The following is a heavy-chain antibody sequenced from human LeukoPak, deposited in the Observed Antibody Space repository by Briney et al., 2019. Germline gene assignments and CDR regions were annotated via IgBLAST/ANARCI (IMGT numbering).Heavy chain of an antibody. CDR2: IYHSGST. J-gene: IGHJ4*02. D-gene: IGHD2-2*01. Sequence: SETLSLTCTVSGGSISSYYWGWIRQPPGKGLEWIGSIYHSGSTYYNPSLKSRVTISVDTSKNQFSLKLSSVTAADTAVYYCARVRSTSSPYTLFDYWGQGTLVTVSS. V-gene: IGHV4-38-2*02. CDR1: GGSISSYY. CDR3: ARVRSTSSPYTLFDY.